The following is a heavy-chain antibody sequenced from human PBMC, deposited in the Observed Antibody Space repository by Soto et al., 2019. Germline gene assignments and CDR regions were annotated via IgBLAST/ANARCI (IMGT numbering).Heavy chain of an antibody. CDR1: GFTFSSYG. J-gene: IGHJ5*02. D-gene: IGHD3-22*01. Sequence: EVQLLESGGGLVQRGGSLRLSCAASGFTFSSYGMSWVRQAPGKGLEWVSAINTNGGSTFYADSVKSRFTISRDNSNNTLYLQVNSPRAEDTAVYYCAKGFYDSSGNHPHWFDPCGQGTLVTVSS. CDR2: INTNGGST. CDR3: AKGFYDSSGNHPHWFDP. V-gene: IGHV3-23*01.